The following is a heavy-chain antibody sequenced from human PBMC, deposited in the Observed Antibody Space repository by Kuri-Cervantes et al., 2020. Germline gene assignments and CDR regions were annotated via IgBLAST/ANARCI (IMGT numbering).Heavy chain of an antibody. D-gene: IGHD1-1*01. CDR3: ARGGGYVTRKNDERSPHHPQYYFDY. V-gene: IGHV3-7*01. J-gene: IGHJ4*02. CDR1: GFSFSNHW. Sequence: GGSLRLSCEASGFSFSNHWMSWVRQAPGKGLEWVANTNQDESDKYHVDSVKGRFTISRDNAKSSLYLQMNSLRVEDTAVYYCARGGGYVTRKNDERSPHHPQYYFDYWGQGTLVTVSS. CDR2: TNQDESDK.